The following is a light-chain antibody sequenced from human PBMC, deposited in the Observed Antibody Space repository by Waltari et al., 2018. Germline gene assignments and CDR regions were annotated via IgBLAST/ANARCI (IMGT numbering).Light chain of an antibody. J-gene: IGKJ4*01. CDR1: QSISNW. Sequence: DIQMTKSPSPLSASVADRVTITCRASQSISNWLAWYQHKPGRAPKLLIYKASTLERGGPSTFSRSGSGTEYTLIISSLQPDDFATYYCQQHNSYPRSFGGGTRVEIK. CDR2: KAS. V-gene: IGKV1-5*03. CDR3: QQHNSYPRS.